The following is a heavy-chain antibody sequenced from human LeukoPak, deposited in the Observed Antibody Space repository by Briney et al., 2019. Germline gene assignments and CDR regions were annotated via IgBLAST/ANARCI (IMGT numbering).Heavy chain of an antibody. CDR3: ARGSFPLYGSGNWFDP. V-gene: IGHV4-38-2*02. D-gene: IGHD3-10*01. J-gene: IGHJ5*02. CDR2: IYHSGST. CDR1: GYSISSGYY. Sequence: SETLSLTCTVSGYSISSGYYWGWIRQPPGKGLEWIGSIYHSGSTYYNPSLKSRVTISVDTSKNQFSLKLSSVTAADTAVYYCARGSFPLYGSGNWFDPWGQGTLVTVSS.